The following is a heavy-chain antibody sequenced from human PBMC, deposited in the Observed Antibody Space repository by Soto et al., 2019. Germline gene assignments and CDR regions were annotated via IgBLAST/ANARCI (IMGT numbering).Heavy chain of an antibody. V-gene: IGHV4-39*01. D-gene: IGHD5-12*01. J-gene: IGHJ4*02. Sequence: PSETLSLTCTVAGGSISSSSYYWGWIRQPPGKGLEWIGSIYYSGSTYYNPSLKSRVTISVDTSKNQFSLKLSSVTAADTAVYYCARHVRDGYEFDYWGQGTLVTVSS. CDR1: GGSISSSSYY. CDR3: ARHVRDGYEFDY. CDR2: IYYSGST.